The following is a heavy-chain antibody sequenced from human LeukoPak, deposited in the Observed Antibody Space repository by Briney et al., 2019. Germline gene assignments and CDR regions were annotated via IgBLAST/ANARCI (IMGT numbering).Heavy chain of an antibody. V-gene: IGHV4-59*01. CDR3: AGSIFGYPWFDP. D-gene: IGHD3-9*01. J-gene: IGHJ5*02. CDR2: VFHTGHT. CDR1: AGISSFY. Sequence: SETLSLTCTVSAGISSFYWSWLRQPPGKGLEWIGYVFHTGHTNYNPSFKSRVTMSIDPSKDQFSLEVTSVTAADTAVYYCAGSIFGYPWFDPWGQGTLVTVSS.